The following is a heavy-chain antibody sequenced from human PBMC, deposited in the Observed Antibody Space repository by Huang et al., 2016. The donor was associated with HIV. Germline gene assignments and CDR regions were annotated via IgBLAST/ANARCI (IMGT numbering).Heavy chain of an antibody. CDR2: INSDGSST. Sequence: EVQLVESGGGLVQPGGSLRLSCAASGFSISSYWMHWVRQAPGKGLVGDSRINSDGSSTSYADSVKGRFTISRDNAKNTLYLQMNSLRAEDTAVYYCARDPRIQSWLNFFDYWGQGTLVSVSS. V-gene: IGHV3-74*01. CDR3: ARDPRIQSWLNFFDY. J-gene: IGHJ4*02. CDR1: GFSISSYW. D-gene: IGHD3-22*01.